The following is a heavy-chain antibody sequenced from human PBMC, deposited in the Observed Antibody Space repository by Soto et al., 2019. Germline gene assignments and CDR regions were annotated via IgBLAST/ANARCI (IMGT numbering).Heavy chain of an antibody. V-gene: IGHV3-43D*04. CDR2: VTWEGGSL. CDR1: GFTFADYA. CDR3: AKASNVGHATVSYTTGLDV. Sequence: PGGTLRLSCAASGFTFADYAMHWVRQAPGKRLEWVSLVTWEGGSLYYADSVRGRFTISRDDSNNSLYLQMNSLRPEDTALYYRAKASNVGHATVSYTTGLDVCGQGTRVTV. J-gene: IGHJ6*02. D-gene: IGHD1-26*01.